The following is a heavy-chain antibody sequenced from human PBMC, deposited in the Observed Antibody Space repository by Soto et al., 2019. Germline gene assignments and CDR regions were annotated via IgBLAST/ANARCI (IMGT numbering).Heavy chain of an antibody. V-gene: IGHV3-33*01. D-gene: IGHD2-2*01. J-gene: IGHJ6*02. Sequence: PGGSLRLSCAASGFTFSSYGMHWVRQAPGKGLEWVAVIWYDGSNKYCADSVKGRFTISRDNSKNTLYLQMNSLRAEDTAVYYCARGVVVPAAYGMDVWGQGTTVTVSS. CDR3: ARGVVVPAAYGMDV. CDR1: GFTFSSYG. CDR2: IWYDGSNK.